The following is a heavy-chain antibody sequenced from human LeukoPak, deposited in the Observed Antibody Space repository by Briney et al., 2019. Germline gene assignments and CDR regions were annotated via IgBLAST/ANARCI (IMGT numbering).Heavy chain of an antibody. J-gene: IGHJ4*02. CDR3: AKDRGQQLASDY. V-gene: IGHV3-23*01. CDR2: ISGSGGST. D-gene: IGHD6-13*01. Sequence: GGSLRLSCTASGFIFSTSWMTWVRQAPGKGLEWVSAISGSGGSTYYADSVKGRFTISRDNSKNTLYLQMNSLRAEDTAVYYCAKDRGQQLASDYWGQGTLVTVSS. CDR1: GFIFSTSW.